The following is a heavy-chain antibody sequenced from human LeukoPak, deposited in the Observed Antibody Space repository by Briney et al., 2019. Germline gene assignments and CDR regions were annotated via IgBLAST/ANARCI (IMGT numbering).Heavy chain of an antibody. Sequence: PGGSLRLSCAASGFTFSSYAMHWVRQAPGKGLEWVAVISYDGSNKYYADSVKGRFTISRDNSKNTLYLQMNSLRAEDTAVYYCARDRVAPSPVEPAFDIWGQGTMVTVSS. J-gene: IGHJ3*02. V-gene: IGHV3-30-3*01. CDR1: GFTFSSYA. D-gene: IGHD2-15*01. CDR3: ARDRVAPSPVEPAFDI. CDR2: ISYDGSNK.